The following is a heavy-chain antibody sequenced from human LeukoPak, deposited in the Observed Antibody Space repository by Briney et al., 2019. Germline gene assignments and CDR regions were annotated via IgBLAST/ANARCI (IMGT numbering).Heavy chain of an antibody. Sequence: GESLKISCKGSGYSFTSYWISWVRQMPGKGLEWMGRIDPSDTYTNYSPSFQGHVTISADKSISTAYLQWSSLKASDAAMYYCASSIVVVPAATIDYWGQGTLVTVSS. V-gene: IGHV5-10-1*01. CDR1: GYSFTSYW. J-gene: IGHJ4*02. D-gene: IGHD2-2*01. CDR2: IDPSDTYT. CDR3: ASSIVVVPAATIDY.